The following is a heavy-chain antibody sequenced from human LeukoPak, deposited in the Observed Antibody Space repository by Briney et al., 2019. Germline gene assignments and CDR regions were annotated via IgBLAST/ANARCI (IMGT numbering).Heavy chain of an antibody. D-gene: IGHD6-13*01. V-gene: IGHV3-23*01. CDR3: AIPGHGSSWFPFDY. J-gene: IGHJ4*02. Sequence: GGSLRLSCAASGFTFSSYAMSWVRQAPGKGLEWVSAISGSGGSTYYADSVKGRFTISRDNSKNTLYLQMNSLRAEDTAVYYCAIPGHGSSWFPFDYWGQGTLVTVSS. CDR2: ISGSGGST. CDR1: GFTFSSYA.